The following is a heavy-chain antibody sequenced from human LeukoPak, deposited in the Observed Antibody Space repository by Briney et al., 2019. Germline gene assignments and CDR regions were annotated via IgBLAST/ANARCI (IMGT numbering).Heavy chain of an antibody. CDR1: GGTFSSYA. Sequence: SVKVSCKASGGTFSSYAIIWVRQAPGQGLEWMGGIIPIFGTANYAQKFQGRVTITADKSTSTAYMELSSLRSEDTAEYYCARDRPIYCSGGSCYLFDYWGQGTLVTVSS. CDR2: IIPIFGTA. D-gene: IGHD2-15*01. CDR3: ARDRPIYCSGGSCYLFDY. V-gene: IGHV1-69*06. J-gene: IGHJ4*02.